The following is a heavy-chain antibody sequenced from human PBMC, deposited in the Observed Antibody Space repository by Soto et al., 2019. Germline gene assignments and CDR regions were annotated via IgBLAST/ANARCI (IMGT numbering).Heavy chain of an antibody. Sequence: QVQLVQSGAEVKKPGSSVTVSCKASGGTFSSYAISWERQAPGQGLEWMGGVIPIFGTANYAQKFQGRVTITADESTSTAYMELSSLRSEDTAVYYCATCSSTSCYTADDAFDIWGQGTMVTVSS. CDR2: VIPIFGTA. CDR3: ATCSSTSCYTADDAFDI. CDR1: GGTFSSYA. D-gene: IGHD2-2*02. V-gene: IGHV1-69*01. J-gene: IGHJ3*02.